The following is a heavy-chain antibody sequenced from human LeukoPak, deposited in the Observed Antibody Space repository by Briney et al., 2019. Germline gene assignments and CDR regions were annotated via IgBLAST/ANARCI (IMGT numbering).Heavy chain of an antibody. Sequence: GGSLRLSCAASGFNFSNYVMTWVRQAPGKGLEWVSGITASGGSTYHADSVKGRFTISRDNSKNTLYLQMNGLRTEDTAIYYCAKDKYGMCLGCDAFDVWGQGTLVTVSS. CDR1: GFNFSNYV. CDR3: AKDKYGMCLGCDAFDV. V-gene: IGHV3-23*01. D-gene: IGHD3-16*01. CDR2: ITASGGST. J-gene: IGHJ3*01.